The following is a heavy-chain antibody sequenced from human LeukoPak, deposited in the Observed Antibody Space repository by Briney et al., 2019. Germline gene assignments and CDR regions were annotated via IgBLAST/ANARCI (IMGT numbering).Heavy chain of an antibody. CDR1: GYTLTSYD. D-gene: IGHD3-16*02. Sequence: GASVKVSCKASGYTLTSYDINWVRQATGQGLEWMGWMNPNSGNTGYAQKFQGRVTMTRNTSISTAYMELSSLRSEDTAVYYCARGSSRLGELSTGNYYFDYWGQGTLVTVSS. CDR3: ARGSSRLGELSTGNYYFDY. CDR2: MNPNSGNT. J-gene: IGHJ4*02. V-gene: IGHV1-8*01.